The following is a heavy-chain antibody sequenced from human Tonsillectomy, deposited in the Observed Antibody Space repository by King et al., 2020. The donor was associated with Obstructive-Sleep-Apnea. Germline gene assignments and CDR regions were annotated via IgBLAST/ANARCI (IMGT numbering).Heavy chain of an antibody. V-gene: IGHV1-69*04. CDR1: GGSFSSYA. CDR2: IIPILGIA. J-gene: IGHJ5*02. CDR3: AKGDGTYSWFDP. Sequence: QLVQSGTEVKKPGSSVKVSCKASGGSFSSYAFSWVRQAPGQGLEWMGGIIPILGIADYAQNFQGRVTITADKSTSTAYIELSSLRSEDKAVYYCAKGDGTYSWFDPWGQGTLVSVSS.